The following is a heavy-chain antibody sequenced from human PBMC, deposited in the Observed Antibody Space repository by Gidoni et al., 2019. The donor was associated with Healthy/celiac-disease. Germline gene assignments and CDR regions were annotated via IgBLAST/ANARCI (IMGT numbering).Heavy chain of an antibody. CDR1: GGSISSSSYY. CDR2: IYYSGST. J-gene: IGHJ3*02. V-gene: IGHV4-39*01. CDR3: ASPIAAGDAFDI. Sequence: QLQLQESGPRLVKPSETLSLTCTVSGGSISSSSYYWGWIRQPPGKGLEWIGSIYYSGSTYYNPSLKSRVTISVDTSKNQFSLKLSSVTAADTAVYYCASPIAAGDAFDIWGQGTMVTVSS. D-gene: IGHD6-13*01.